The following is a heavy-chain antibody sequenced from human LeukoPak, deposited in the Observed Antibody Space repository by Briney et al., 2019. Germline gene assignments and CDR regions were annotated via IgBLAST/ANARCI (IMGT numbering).Heavy chain of an antibody. D-gene: IGHD1-26*01. CDR2: ISANSVYL. CDR3: ARFETVGAKGSGP. J-gene: IGHJ4*02. V-gene: IGHV3-21*01. Sequence: GGSLRLSCAASGFTFSSYSVNWVRQAPGKGLEWVSSISANSVYLIYADSVKGRFTVSKDDAKDSLFLQMDSLTADDTAVYYCARFETVGAKGSGPWGQGTLVTVSS. CDR1: GFTFSSYS.